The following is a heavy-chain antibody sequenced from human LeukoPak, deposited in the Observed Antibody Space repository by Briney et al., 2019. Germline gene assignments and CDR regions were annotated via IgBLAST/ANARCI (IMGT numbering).Heavy chain of an antibody. D-gene: IGHD6-6*01. J-gene: IGHJ4*02. CDR1: GYTLTELS. CDR3: ATRWGEGIAARPREVQQYYFDY. Sequence: ASVKVSCKVSGYTLTELSMHWVRQAPGKGLEWMGGFDPEDGETIYAQKFQGRVTMTEDTSTDTAYMELSSLRSEDTAVYYCATRWGEGIAARPREVQQYYFDYWGQGTLVTVSS. CDR2: FDPEDGET. V-gene: IGHV1-24*01.